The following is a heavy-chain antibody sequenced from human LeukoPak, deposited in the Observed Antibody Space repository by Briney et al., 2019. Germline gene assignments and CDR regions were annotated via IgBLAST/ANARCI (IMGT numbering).Heavy chain of an antibody. D-gene: IGHD6-13*01. CDR1: GFTFDDYA. CDR3: ARGTQQLVKFDY. CDR2: ISWNSGSI. V-gene: IGHV3-9*01. J-gene: IGHJ4*02. Sequence: PGRSLRLSCAASGFTFDDYAMHWVRQAPGKGLEWVSGISWNSGSIGYADSVKGRFTISRDNAKNSLYLQMNSLRAEDTAVYYCARGTQQLVKFDYWGQGTLVTVSS.